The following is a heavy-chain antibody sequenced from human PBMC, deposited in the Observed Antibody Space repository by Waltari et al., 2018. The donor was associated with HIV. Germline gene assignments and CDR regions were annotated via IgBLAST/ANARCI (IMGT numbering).Heavy chain of an antibody. CDR2: INTNTGNP. Sequence: QVQLVQSGSELKKPGASVKVSCKASGYTFTSYAMNWVRQAPGQGLEWMGWINTNTGNPTYAQGFTGRFVFSLDTSVSTAYLQICSLKAEDTAVYYCARDMGPYYYGSGSYYNNWFDPWGQGTLVTVSS. CDR1: GYTFTSYA. J-gene: IGHJ5*02. D-gene: IGHD3-10*01. V-gene: IGHV7-4-1*01. CDR3: ARDMGPYYYGSGSYYNNWFDP.